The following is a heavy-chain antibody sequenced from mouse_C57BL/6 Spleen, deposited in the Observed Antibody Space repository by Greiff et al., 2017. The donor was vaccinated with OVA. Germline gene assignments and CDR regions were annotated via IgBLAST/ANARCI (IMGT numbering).Heavy chain of an antibody. CDR2: IYWDDDK. CDR3: ARPLYDYDGLWFAY. CDR1: GFSLSTSGMG. V-gene: IGHV8-12*01. J-gene: IGHJ3*01. D-gene: IGHD2-4*01. Sequence: QVTLKASGPGILQSSQTLSLTCSFSGFSLSTSGMGVSWIRQPSGKGLEWLAHIYWDDDKRYNPFLKRRLTISKDTSRNQVFLKITSVDTANTATYYCARPLYDYDGLWFAYWGQGTLVTVSA.